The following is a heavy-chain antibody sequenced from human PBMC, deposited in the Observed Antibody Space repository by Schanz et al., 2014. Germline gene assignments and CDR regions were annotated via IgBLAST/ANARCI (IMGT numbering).Heavy chain of an antibody. CDR2: ISYDGRNK. J-gene: IGHJ6*02. Sequence: VQLVESGGGLVQPGGSLRLSCAASGFTLSNSDMHWVRQAPGKGLEWVAVISYDGRNKYYADSVKGRFTISRDNSKNTLYLQMNTLRAEDTAVYYCAKGMGYCSGGTCYDYYYYGLDVWGQGTTVTVSS. D-gene: IGHD2-15*01. V-gene: IGHV3-30*18. CDR1: GFTLSNSD. CDR3: AKGMGYCSGGTCYDYYYYGLDV.